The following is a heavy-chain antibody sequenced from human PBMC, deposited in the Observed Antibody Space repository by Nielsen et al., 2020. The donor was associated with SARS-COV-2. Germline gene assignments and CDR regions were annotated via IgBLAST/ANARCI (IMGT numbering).Heavy chain of an antibody. V-gene: IGHV1-69*06. J-gene: IGHJ6*02. CDR3: ASRYCSSTSCYRSNGMDV. D-gene: IGHD2-2*01. CDR2: IIPIFGTA. Sequence: WVRQAPGQGLEWMGGIIPIFGTANYAQKFQGRVTITADKSTSTACMELSSLRSEDTAVYYCASRYCSSTSCYRSNGMDVWGQGTTVTVSS.